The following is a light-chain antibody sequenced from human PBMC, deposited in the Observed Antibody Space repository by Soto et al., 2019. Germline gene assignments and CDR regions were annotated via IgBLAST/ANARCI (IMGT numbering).Light chain of an antibody. CDR1: SSDVGGHNF. J-gene: IGLJ2*01. CDR2: DVR. V-gene: IGLV2-14*03. CDR3: GSYSTSDTLV. Sequence: QSVLTQPASVSGSPGQSITISCTGTSSDVGGHNFVSWYQQHPARAPKLMIYDVRNRPSGVSNRFSGSKSANTASLVISGFQAEDEADYYCGSYSTSDTLVFGGGTKLTVL.